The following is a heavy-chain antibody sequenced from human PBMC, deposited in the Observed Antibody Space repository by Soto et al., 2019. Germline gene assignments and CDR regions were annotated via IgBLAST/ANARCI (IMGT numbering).Heavy chain of an antibody. CDR3: AALTGATFH. D-gene: IGHD1-20*01. J-gene: IGHJ4*02. CDR1: GYSFNSYW. CDR2: VHPGNSDI. Sequence: GESLKISCKASGYSFNSYWIGWVRQMPGKGLEWMGIVHPGNSDIRYSPSFQGQVTVSVDRSISTAYLQWSSLKASDTAMYYCAALTGATFHWGQGTLVTVSS. V-gene: IGHV5-51*01.